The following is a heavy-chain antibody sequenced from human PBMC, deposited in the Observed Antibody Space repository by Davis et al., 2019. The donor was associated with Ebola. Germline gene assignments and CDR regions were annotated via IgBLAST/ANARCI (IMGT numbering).Heavy chain of an antibody. D-gene: IGHD4-23*01. CDR3: AQQLGDYGGNALRY. J-gene: IGHJ4*02. CDR2: INSDGSST. Sequence: GESLKISCAASGFTFSSYWMHWVRQAPGKGLVWVSRINSDGSSTSYADSVKGRLTISRDDAKKSLYLQMDSLRAEDTAVYYCAQQLGDYGGNALRYWGQGTLVTVSS. V-gene: IGHV3-74*01. CDR1: GFTFSSYW.